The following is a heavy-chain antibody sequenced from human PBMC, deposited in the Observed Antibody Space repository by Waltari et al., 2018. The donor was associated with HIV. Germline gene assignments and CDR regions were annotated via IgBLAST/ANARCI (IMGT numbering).Heavy chain of an antibody. CDR3: AREPFYGSGSYYNDAFDV. Sequence: QLQLQESGPGLVKPSETLSLTCTVSSGSITSHYWAWIRQSPGKGLEWIGHIANSGITKYNPARRSRITISVATSESQFSMKLTSVTAADTAIYYCAREPFYGSGSYYNDAFDVWGQGTLVSVSS. D-gene: IGHD3-10*01. CDR1: SGSITSHY. V-gene: IGHV4-59*11. CDR2: IANSGIT. J-gene: IGHJ4*02.